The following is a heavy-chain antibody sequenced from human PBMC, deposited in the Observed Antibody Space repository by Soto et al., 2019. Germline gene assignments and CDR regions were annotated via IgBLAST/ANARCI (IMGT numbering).Heavy chain of an antibody. D-gene: IGHD3-3*01. J-gene: IGHJ6*02. CDR3: AKGGESRYYDFWSGYYTGIYYYGMDV. Sequence: GGSLRLSCAASGFTFSSYAMSWVRQAPGKGLEWVSAISGSGGSTYYADSVKGRFTISRDNSKNTLYLQMNSLRAEDTAVYYCAKGGESRYYDFWSGYYTGIYYYGMDVWGQGTTVTVSS. V-gene: IGHV3-23*01. CDR1: GFTFSSYA. CDR2: ISGSGGST.